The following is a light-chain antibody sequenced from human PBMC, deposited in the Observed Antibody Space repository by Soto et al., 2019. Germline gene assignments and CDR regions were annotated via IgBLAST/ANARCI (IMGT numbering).Light chain of an antibody. Sequence: QSVLTQPPSASGSPGQSVTISCTGTSSDIGGYNFVSWYQHHPGKAPKLMIYEVTKRPSGVPDRFSGSRSGNTAFLTVSGLLAEDEADFYCASYAGGNQVFGNGTKVTIL. CDR3: ASYAGGNQV. CDR1: SSDIGGYNF. CDR2: EVT. V-gene: IGLV2-8*01. J-gene: IGLJ1*01.